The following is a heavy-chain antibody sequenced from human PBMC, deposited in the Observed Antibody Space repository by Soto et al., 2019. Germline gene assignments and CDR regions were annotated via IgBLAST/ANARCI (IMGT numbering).Heavy chain of an antibody. CDR2: ISYDGSNK. J-gene: IGHJ6*02. D-gene: IGHD3-16*01. Sequence: QVQLVESGGGVVQPGRSLRLSCAASGFTFSSYGMHWVRQAPGKGLEWVAVISYDGSNKYYADSVKGRFTISRDNSKNTLYLQMNSLRAEDTAVYYCARGGGHYYGMDVWGQGTTVTVSS. V-gene: IGHV3-30*03. CDR3: ARGGGHYYGMDV. CDR1: GFTFSSYG.